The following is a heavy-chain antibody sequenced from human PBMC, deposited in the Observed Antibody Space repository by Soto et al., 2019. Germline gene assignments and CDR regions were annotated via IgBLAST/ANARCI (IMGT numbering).Heavy chain of an antibody. V-gene: IGHV3-21*01. D-gene: IGHD2-15*01. J-gene: IGHJ4*02. CDR3: ARDGRVVATKRGPGTDY. Sequence: EVQLVESGGGLVKPGGSLRLSCAASGFTFSSYSMNWVRQAPGKGLEWVSSISSSSSYIYYADSVKGRFTISRDNAKNSLYLQMNSLRAEDTAVYYCARDGRVVATKRGPGTDYWGQGTLVTVSS. CDR2: ISSSSSYI. CDR1: GFTFSSYS.